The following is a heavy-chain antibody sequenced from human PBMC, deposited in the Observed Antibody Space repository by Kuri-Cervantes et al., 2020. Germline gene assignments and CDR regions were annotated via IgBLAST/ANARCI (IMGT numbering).Heavy chain of an antibody. D-gene: IGHD3-10*01. J-gene: IGHJ6*02. Sequence: GSLRLSCTVSGGSISSSSYYWGWIRQPPGKGLEWIGSIYYSGSTYYNPSLKSRVTISVDTSKNQFSLKLSSVTAADTAVYYCAGTSMVRGVIRSHYYYHGMDVWGQGTTVTVSS. CDR1: GGSISSSSYY. CDR2: IYYSGST. V-gene: IGHV4-39*07. CDR3: AGTSMVRGVIRSHYYYHGMDV.